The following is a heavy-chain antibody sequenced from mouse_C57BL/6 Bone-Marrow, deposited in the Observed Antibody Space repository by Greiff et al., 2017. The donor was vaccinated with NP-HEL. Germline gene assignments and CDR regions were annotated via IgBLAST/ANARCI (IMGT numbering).Heavy chain of an antibody. Sequence: EVQRVESGGGLVKPGGSLKLSCAASGFTFSSYAMSWVRQTPEKRLEWVATISDGGSYTYYPDNVKGRFTISRDNAKNNLYLQMSHLKSEDTAMYYCARDLYYDYPHWYFDVWGTGTTVTVSS. CDR1: GFTFSSYA. D-gene: IGHD2-4*01. V-gene: IGHV5-4*01. CDR2: ISDGGSYT. J-gene: IGHJ1*03. CDR3: ARDLYYDYPHWYFDV.